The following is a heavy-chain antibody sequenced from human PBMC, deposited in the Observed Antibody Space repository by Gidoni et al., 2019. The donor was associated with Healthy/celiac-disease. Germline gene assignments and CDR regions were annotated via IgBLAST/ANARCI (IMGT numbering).Heavy chain of an antibody. J-gene: IGHJ5*02. D-gene: IGHD2-15*01. Sequence: QVQLVQSGAEVKKPGSSVKVSCKASGGTFSSYAISWVRQAPGQGLEWMVGIIPIFGKANYAQKFQGRVTITADESTSTAYMELSSLRSEDTAVYYCAAVLVSRTQNWVDPWGQGTLVTVSS. V-gene: IGHV1-69*01. CDR3: AAVLVSRTQNWVDP. CDR1: GGTFSSYA. CDR2: IIPIFGKA.